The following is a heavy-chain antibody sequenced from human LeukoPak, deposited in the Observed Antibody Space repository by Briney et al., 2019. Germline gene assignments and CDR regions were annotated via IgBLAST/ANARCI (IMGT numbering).Heavy chain of an antibody. J-gene: IGHJ5*02. CDR3: ARDSGGMDSSGWYFLSPTRRGNWFDP. Sequence: PSQTLPLTCAVSGGSISSGGYSWSWIRQPPGKGLEWIGYIYYSGSTNYNPSLKSRVTISVDTSKNQFSLKLSSVTAADTAVYYCARDSGGMDSSGWYFLSPTRRGNWFDPWGQGTLVTVSS. D-gene: IGHD6-19*01. CDR2: IYYSGST. V-gene: IGHV4-61*08. CDR1: GGSISSGGYS.